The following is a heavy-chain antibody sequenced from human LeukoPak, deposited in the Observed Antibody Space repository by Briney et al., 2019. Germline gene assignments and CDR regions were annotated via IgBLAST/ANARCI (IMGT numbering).Heavy chain of an antibody. J-gene: IGHJ4*02. CDR3: AREVGEYSSGWYGD. V-gene: IGHV4-34*01. CDR2: INHSGST. Sequence: PSETLSLTCAVYCGSFSGYYWSWIRQPPGKGLEWIGEINHSGSTNYNPSLKSRVTISVDTSKNQFSLELSSVTAADTAVYYCAREVGEYSSGWYGDWGQGTLVTVSS. CDR1: CGSFSGYY. D-gene: IGHD6-19*01.